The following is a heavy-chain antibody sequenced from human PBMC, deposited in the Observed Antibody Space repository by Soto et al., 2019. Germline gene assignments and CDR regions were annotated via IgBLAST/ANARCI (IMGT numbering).Heavy chain of an antibody. Sequence: QVQLVESGGGVVQPGRSMRLSCAASGFTFSSYGRHWVRQAPGKGPEWVAVIWFDGSNKFYADSVKGRFTISRDNSKNTVSLQMNSLRDEYSAAYYCATTGPYWGQGTLFTVSS. J-gene: IGHJ4*02. V-gene: IGHV3-33*01. CDR1: GFTFSSYG. CDR2: IWFDGSNK. CDR3: ATTGPY.